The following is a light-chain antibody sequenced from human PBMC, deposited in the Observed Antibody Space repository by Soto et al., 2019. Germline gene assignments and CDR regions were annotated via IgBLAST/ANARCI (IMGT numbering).Light chain of an antibody. CDR2: AAS. CDR1: QTISMY. V-gene: IGKV1-39*01. Sequence: DIQMTQSPSSLSASVGDRVTITCRASQTISMYLDWYQQKPGKAPILLISAASSLESGVPSRFSGSRSGTEFTLTISSLQPEDCATYYCQQSYSTTPLTFGGGTKVEIK. CDR3: QQSYSTTPLT. J-gene: IGKJ4*01.